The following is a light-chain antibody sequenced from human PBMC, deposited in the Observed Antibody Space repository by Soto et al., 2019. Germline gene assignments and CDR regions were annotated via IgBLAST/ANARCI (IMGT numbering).Light chain of an antibody. CDR2: ATS. V-gene: IGKV1-27*01. J-gene: IGKJ4*01. Sequence: DIQLTQSPSSLSASVGDRVTITCRASQAISSYVAWYQQKPGKVPELLIYATSTLQSGAPSRFSGSGSGTDFTLTISSLQAEDVATYDCQKYNHAPTFGGGNKVEIK. CDR3: QKYNHAPT. CDR1: QAISSY.